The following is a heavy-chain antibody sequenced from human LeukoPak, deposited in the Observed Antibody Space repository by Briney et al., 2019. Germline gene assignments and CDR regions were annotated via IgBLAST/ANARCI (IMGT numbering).Heavy chain of an antibody. CDR2: IYTSGST. V-gene: IGHV4-61*02. CDR3: ARNNRRREFDY. Sequence: PSETLSLTCTVSGGSISSGSYYWSWIRQPAGKGLEWIGRIYTSGSTNYNPSLKSRVTISVDTSKNQFSLKLSSVTAADTAVYYCARNNRRREFDYWGQGTLVTVSS. J-gene: IGHJ4*02. D-gene: IGHD1/OR15-1a*01. CDR1: GGSISSGSYY.